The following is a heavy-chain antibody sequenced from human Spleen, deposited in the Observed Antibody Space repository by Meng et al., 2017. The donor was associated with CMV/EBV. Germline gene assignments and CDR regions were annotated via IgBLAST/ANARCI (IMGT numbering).Heavy chain of an antibody. Sequence: ASVKVSCKASGYTFTGYYMHWVRQAPGQGLEWMGWISAYNGNTNYAQKLQGRVTMTTDTSTSTAYMELRSLRSDDTAVYYCARGFSSSVDYWGQGTLVTVSS. CDR2: ISAYNGNT. V-gene: IGHV1-18*04. CDR1: GYTFTGYY. CDR3: ARGFSSSVDY. D-gene: IGHD6-6*01. J-gene: IGHJ4*02.